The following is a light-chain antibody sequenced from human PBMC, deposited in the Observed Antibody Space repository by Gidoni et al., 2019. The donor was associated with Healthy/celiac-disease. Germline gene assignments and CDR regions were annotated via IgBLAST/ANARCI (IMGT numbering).Light chain of an antibody. J-gene: IGKJ1*01. CDR2: AAS. CDR3: QQYYSTPPCT. Sequence: DIQMTQSPSSLSASVGDRVTITCRASQGISNSLAWYQQKPGKAPKLLLYAASRLESGVPSRFSGSGSGTDYTLTISSLQPEDFATYYCQQYYSTPPCTFGQXTKVEIK. CDR1: QGISNS. V-gene: IGKV1-NL1*01.